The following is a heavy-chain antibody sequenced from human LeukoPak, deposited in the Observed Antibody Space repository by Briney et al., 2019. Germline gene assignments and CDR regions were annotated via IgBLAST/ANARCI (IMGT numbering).Heavy chain of an antibody. D-gene: IGHD5-18*01. J-gene: IGHJ4*02. CDR3: ASQDGTAMVY. CDR2: INPNGGGT. CDR1: GYTFTGYY. V-gene: IGHV1-2*06. Sequence: ASVKVSCKASGYTFTGYYMHWVRQAPGQGLEWMGRINPNGGGTNYAQKFQGRVTMTRDTSTSTVYMELSSLRSEDTAVYYCASQDGTAMVYWGQGTLVTVSS.